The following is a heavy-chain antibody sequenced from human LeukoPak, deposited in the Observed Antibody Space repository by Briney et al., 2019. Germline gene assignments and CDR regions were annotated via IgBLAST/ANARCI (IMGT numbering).Heavy chain of an antibody. CDR1: GFTFSSYW. D-gene: IGHD3-22*01. CDR3: ARANYYDSSHDAFDI. J-gene: IGHJ3*02. V-gene: IGHV3-7*01. CDR2: IKQDGSEK. Sequence: GGSLRLSCAASGFTFSSYWMSWVRQAPGKGLEWVANIKQDGSEKYYVDSVKGRFTISRDNAKNSLYLQMNGLRAEDTAVYYCARANYYDSSHDAFDIWGQGTMVTVSS.